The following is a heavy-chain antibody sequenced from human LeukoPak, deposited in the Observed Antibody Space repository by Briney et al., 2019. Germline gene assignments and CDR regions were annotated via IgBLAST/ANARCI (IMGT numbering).Heavy chain of an antibody. Sequence: GGSLRLSCAASGFTFSSYSMNWVHQAPGKGLEWVSSISSSSSYIYYADSVKGRFTISRDNAKNSLYLQMNSLRAEDTAVYYCARENVVVVAATHWFDPWGQGTLVTVSS. CDR2: ISSSSSYI. J-gene: IGHJ5*02. D-gene: IGHD2-15*01. CDR1: GFTFSSYS. CDR3: ARENVVVVAATHWFDP. V-gene: IGHV3-21*01.